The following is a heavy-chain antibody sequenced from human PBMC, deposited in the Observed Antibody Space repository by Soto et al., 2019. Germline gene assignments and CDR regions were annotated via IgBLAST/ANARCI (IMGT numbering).Heavy chain of an antibody. V-gene: IGHV4-59*06. CDR1: GGSISSYY. D-gene: IGHD6-13*01. Sequence: PSETLSLTCTVSGGSISSYYWSWIRQHPAKGLEWIGYIHDSGSTYYNPSLKSRVSISVDTSNNQFSLKLSSVTAADTAVYYCARSFTTAPGWANWFDPWGQGTLVTVSS. J-gene: IGHJ5*02. CDR3: ARSFTTAPGWANWFDP. CDR2: IHDSGST.